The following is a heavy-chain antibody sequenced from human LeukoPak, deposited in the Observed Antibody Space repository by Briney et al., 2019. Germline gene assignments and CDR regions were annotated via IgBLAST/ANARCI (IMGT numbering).Heavy chain of an antibody. Sequence: SVKVSCKASGGAFGNYAISWVRQAPGQGLEWMGAIIPISGTANYAQKFQGRITITTDESTSTAYMELSSLGSEDTAVYYCARTQWLVDYYYYYYMDVWGKGTTVTVSS. D-gene: IGHD6-19*01. CDR3: ARTQWLVDYYYYYYMDV. CDR1: GGAFGNYA. J-gene: IGHJ6*03. CDR2: IIPISGTA. V-gene: IGHV1-69*05.